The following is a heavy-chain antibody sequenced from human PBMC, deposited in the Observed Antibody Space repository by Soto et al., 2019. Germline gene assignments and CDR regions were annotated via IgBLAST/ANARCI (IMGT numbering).Heavy chain of an antibody. V-gene: IGHV1-2*04. Sequence: ASVKVSWKGSGYTFTSYGVSWVRQAPGQGLEWMGWINPNSGGTNYAQKFQGWVTMTRDTSISTAYMELSRLRSDDTAVYYCVRDGGMATVPTLDFDYWGQGTLVTVSS. J-gene: IGHJ4*02. D-gene: IGHD4-4*01. CDR1: GYTFTSYG. CDR3: VRDGGMATVPTLDFDY. CDR2: INPNSGGT.